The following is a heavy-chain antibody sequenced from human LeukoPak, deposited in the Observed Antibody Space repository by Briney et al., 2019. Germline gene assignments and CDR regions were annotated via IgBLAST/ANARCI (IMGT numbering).Heavy chain of an antibody. Sequence: GGSLRLSCAASGFTFSDYTINSVRQAPGKGLERVSSIDSSSSHIFYADSVKGRFTISRDNARISVYLQMNRLRAEDTALYYFASASLVNWGQGTLVTVSS. J-gene: IGHJ4*02. CDR1: GFTFSDYT. CDR3: ASASLVN. CDR2: IDSSSSHI. D-gene: IGHD1-26*01. V-gene: IGHV3-21*01.